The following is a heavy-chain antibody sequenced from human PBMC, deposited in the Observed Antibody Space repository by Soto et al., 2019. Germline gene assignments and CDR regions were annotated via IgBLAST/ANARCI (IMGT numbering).Heavy chain of an antibody. V-gene: IGHV3-74*03. J-gene: IGHJ4*02. CDR1: GFTFSSYW. CDR3: ARSRSHWLASDS. D-gene: IGHD6-19*01. Sequence: GGSLRLSCAASGFTFSSYWIHWVRQAPGKGPVWVSRINNDGSSTMYADSVKGRFTVSRDNAEKSLNLQMNSLRAEDTAVYYCARSRSHWLASDSWGQGTLVTVSS. CDR2: INNDGSST.